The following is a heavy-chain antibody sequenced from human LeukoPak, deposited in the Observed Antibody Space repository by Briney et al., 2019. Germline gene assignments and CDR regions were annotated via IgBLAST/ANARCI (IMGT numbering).Heavy chain of an antibody. Sequence: PSETLSLTCTVSGGSISTDYWTWIRQPPGKGLEWIGYIYYNGATSYNPSLKSRVTISVDTSKEQFSLKLTPVTAADMAVYYCARYGGSGWVIDNWGQGTLVTVSS. J-gene: IGHJ4*02. V-gene: IGHV4-59*08. CDR3: ARYGGSGWVIDN. CDR1: GGSISTDY. CDR2: IYYNGAT. D-gene: IGHD6-19*01.